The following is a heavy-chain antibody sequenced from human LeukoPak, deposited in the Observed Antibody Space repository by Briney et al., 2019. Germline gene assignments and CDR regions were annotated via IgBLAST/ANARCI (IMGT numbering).Heavy chain of an antibody. CDR2: IYSSGST. CDR1: GGSISSNY. Sequence: SETLSLTCTDSGGSISSNYWSWIRQPAGKGLEWIGRIYSSGSTNYNPSLKSRVTMSVDTSKNQFSLKLSSVIAADTAVYYCARGTYYYDSSGYLVDYWGQGTLVTVSS. CDR3: ARGTYYYDSSGYLVDY. D-gene: IGHD3-22*01. J-gene: IGHJ4*02. V-gene: IGHV4-4*07.